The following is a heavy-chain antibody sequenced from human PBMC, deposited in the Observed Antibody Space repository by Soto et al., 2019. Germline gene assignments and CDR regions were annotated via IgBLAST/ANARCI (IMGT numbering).Heavy chain of an antibody. D-gene: IGHD3-22*01. CDR2: ISSSSSYI. CDR3: ARDRVDYYDSSGYTKFDY. J-gene: IGHJ4*02. Sequence: GSLRLSCAASGFTFSSYSMNWVRQAPGKGLEWVSSISSSSSYIYYADPVKGRFTISRDNAKNSLYLQMNSLRAEDTAVYYCARDRVDYYDSSGYTKFDYWGQGTLVTVSS. V-gene: IGHV3-21*01. CDR1: GFTFSSYS.